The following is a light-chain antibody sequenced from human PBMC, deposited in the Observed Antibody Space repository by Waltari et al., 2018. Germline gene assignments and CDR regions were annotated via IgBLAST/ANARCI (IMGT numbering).Light chain of an antibody. J-gene: IGLJ2*01. CDR1: RPDAGPHPY. CDR2: DVS. V-gene: IGLV2-14*03. Sequence: QSALTQPASVSGSPGQSITISCTGSRPDAGPHPYVSCYQQHPGKAPKLIIYDVSHRPSGISNRFSGSRSGDTASLTISGLQAEDEADYFCCSYANMVTLFVVFGGGTKLTVL. CDR3: CSYANMVTLFVV.